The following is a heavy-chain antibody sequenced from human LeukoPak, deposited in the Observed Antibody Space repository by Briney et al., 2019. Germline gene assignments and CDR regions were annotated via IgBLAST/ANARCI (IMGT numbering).Heavy chain of an antibody. Sequence: GAPVKVSCKASGGTFSSYAISWVRQAPGQGLEWMGGIIPIFGTANYAQKFQGRVTITADKSTSTAYMELSSLRSEDTAVYYCARDLDYGDDNHFDYWGQGTLVTVSS. CDR3: ARDLDYGDDNHFDY. D-gene: IGHD4-17*01. CDR1: GGTFSSYA. J-gene: IGHJ4*02. CDR2: IIPIFGTA. V-gene: IGHV1-69*06.